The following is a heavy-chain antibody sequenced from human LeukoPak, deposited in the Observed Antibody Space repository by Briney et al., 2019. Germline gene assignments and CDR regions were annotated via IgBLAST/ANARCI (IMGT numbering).Heavy chain of an antibody. CDR2: ISAYNGNT. D-gene: IGHD3-9*01. Sequence: GASVKVSCKASGYTFTSYGISWVRQAPGQGLEWMGWISAYNGNTNYAQKLQGRVTMTTDTSTSTAYMELRSLRSDDTAVYYCASSSPVLRYFDWYAFDIWGQGTIVTVSS. CDR1: GYTFTSYG. J-gene: IGHJ3*02. V-gene: IGHV1-18*04. CDR3: ASSSPVLRYFDWYAFDI.